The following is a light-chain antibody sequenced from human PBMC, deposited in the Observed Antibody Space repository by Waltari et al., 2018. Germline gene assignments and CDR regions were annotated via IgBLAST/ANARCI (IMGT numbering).Light chain of an antibody. Sequence: SVLTHPPPASAAPGHRVTSSCTLTSSHRGAGSDLHVYQPLPGTAPKLLIYGNSNRPSVVPDRFSGSKSGTSASLAITGLQAEDEADYYCQSYDSSLSGGVFGGGSKLTVL. V-gene: IGLV1-40*01. CDR3: QSYDSSLSGGV. CDR2: GNS. J-gene: IGLJ2*01. CDR1: SSHRGAGSD.